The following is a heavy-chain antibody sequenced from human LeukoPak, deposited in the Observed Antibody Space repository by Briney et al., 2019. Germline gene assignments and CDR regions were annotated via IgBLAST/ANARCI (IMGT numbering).Heavy chain of an antibody. CDR3: AKASYSSSWYYFDY. CDR2: INTDGSST. CDR1: GFTFSSYW. Sequence: GGSLRLSCAASGFTFSSYWMHWVRQAPGKGLVWVSRINTDGSSTSYADSVKGRFTISRDNAKNTLYLQMNSLRAEDTALYYCAKASYSSSWYYFDYWGQGTLVTVSS. D-gene: IGHD6-13*01. J-gene: IGHJ4*02. V-gene: IGHV3-74*01.